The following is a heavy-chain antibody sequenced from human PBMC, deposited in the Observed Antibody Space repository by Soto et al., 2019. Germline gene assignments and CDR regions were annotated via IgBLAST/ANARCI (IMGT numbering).Heavy chain of an antibody. V-gene: IGHV1-46*01. J-gene: IGHJ6*02. D-gene: IGHD3-22*01. Sequence: ASVKVSCKASGYTFTSYYTHWVRQAPGQGLEWMGIINPSGGSTSYAQKFQGRVTMTRDTSTSTVYMELSSLRSEDTAVYYCARDLGDSSGYYYYYGMDVWGQGTTVTVSS. CDR3: ARDLGDSSGYYYYYGMDV. CDR2: INPSGGST. CDR1: GYTFTSYY.